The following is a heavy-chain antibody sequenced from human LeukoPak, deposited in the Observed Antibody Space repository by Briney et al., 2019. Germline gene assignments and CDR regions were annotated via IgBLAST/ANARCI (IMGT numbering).Heavy chain of an antibody. J-gene: IGHJ6*02. CDR3: AKDIGYCGGGSCSSDYFGLDV. CDR2: TNWDTNNV. Sequence: GWSLRLSCVASGYSFGDYGMHWVRQAPGKGLEWGSGTNWDTNNVGYADSVKGRFTISRDNAKNSLYLQMNSLRAEDTAVYYCAKDIGYCGGGSCSSDYFGLDVWGLGTTVTVSS. CDR1: GYSFGDYG. V-gene: IGHV3-9*01. D-gene: IGHD2-15*01.